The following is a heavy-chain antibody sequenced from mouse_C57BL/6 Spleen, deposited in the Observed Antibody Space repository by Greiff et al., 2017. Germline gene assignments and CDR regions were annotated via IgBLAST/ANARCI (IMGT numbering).Heavy chain of an antibody. J-gene: IGHJ2*01. D-gene: IGHD1-1*01. CDR3: ARSGYYGSSFYFDY. V-gene: IGHV1-55*01. CDR2: IYPGSGST. Sequence: QVQLQQPGAELVKPGASVKMSCKASGYTFTSYWITWVKQRPGQGLEWIGDIYPGSGSTNYNEKFKSKATLTVDTSSSTAYMQLSSLTSEDSAVYYCARSGYYGSSFYFDYWGQGTTLTVSS. CDR1: GYTFTSYW.